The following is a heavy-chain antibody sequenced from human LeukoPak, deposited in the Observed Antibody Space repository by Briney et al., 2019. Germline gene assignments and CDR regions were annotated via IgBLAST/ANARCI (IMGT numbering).Heavy chain of an antibody. CDR2: IKHDGSEK. J-gene: IGHJ4*02. CDR1: GFTFSSSW. Sequence: GGSLRLSCAASGFTFSSSWMSWVRQAPGKGLEWVANIKHDGSEKYSVDSVKGRFTISRDNTRNSLYLQLNSLRAEDTAVYYCARDRALSGYWGQGTLVTVSS. V-gene: IGHV3-7*01. D-gene: IGHD3-10*01. CDR3: ARDRALSGY.